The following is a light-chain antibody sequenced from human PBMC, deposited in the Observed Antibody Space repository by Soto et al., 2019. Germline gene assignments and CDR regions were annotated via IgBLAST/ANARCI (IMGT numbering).Light chain of an antibody. CDR1: LRDFGSYNL. CDR3: CSYSGSGTLV. V-gene: IGLV2-23*01. Sequence: QSALTQPASVSGSPGQSITISCTGTLRDFGSYNLVSWYSPHPGKAPKCIMYEDSERPSGVSNRFSGSKSVNTASLTIYWLPSEDEAHYYCCSYSGSGTLVFGGGTKLTVL. J-gene: IGLJ3*02. CDR2: EDS.